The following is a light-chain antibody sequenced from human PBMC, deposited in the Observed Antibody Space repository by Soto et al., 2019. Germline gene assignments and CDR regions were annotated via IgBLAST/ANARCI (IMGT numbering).Light chain of an antibody. V-gene: IGKV1-5*03. CDR3: QQYSSDST. CDR2: RAS. Sequence: DIQMTQSPSTLSASVGDRVTITCRASQNINNWLAWYQQKPGKAPKLLIYRASSLENGVPSRFIGRGSGTDFIFTITSLQPDDFATYDCQQYSSDSTFGQGTKVEIK. J-gene: IGKJ1*01. CDR1: QNINNW.